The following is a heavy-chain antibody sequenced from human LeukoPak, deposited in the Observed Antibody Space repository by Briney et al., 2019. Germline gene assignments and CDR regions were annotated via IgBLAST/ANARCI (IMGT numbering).Heavy chain of an antibody. CDR2: IYISGNT. CDR3: ARGHGDY. J-gene: IGHJ4*02. V-gene: IGHV3-53*01. CDR1: GFSVSTNY. Sequence: GGSLRLSCAASGFSVSTNYMNWVRQAPGKGLEWVSLIYISGNTYYADSVKGRFTISRDNSKNTLYLQMSSLRADDTAVYFCARGHGDYWGQGTLVTVSS.